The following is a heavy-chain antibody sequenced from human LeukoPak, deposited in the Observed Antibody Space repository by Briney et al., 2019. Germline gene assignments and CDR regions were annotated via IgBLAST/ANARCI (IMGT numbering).Heavy chain of an antibody. CDR3: AELGITMIGGV. Sequence: GGSLRLSCAASGITFSSYGMSWVRQAPGKGLEWVSSISSTGGTTYYADSVKGRFTISRDNSKNSLYLQMNSLRAEDTAVYYCAELGITMIGGVWGKGTTVTISS. V-gene: IGHV3-23*01. D-gene: IGHD3-10*02. CDR1: GITFSSYG. J-gene: IGHJ6*04. CDR2: ISSTGGTT.